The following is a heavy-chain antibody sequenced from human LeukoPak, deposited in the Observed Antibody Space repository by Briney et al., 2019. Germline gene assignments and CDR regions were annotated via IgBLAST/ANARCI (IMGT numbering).Heavy chain of an antibody. J-gene: IGHJ6*02. CDR3: AKARGSSGWSIYGMDV. CDR1: GFTFSNAW. V-gene: IGHV3-30*18. Sequence: GGSLRLSCAASGFTFSNAWMSWVRQAPGKGLEWVAVISYDGSNKYYADSVKGRFTISRDNSKNTLYLQMNSLRAEDTAVYYCAKARGSSGWSIYGMDVWGQGTTVTVSS. CDR2: ISYDGSNK. D-gene: IGHD6-19*01.